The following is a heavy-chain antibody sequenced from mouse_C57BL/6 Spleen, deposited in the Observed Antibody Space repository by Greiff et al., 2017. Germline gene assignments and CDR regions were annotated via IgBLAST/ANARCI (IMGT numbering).Heavy chain of an antibody. Sequence: VQLQQSGAELVRPGTSVKVSCKASGYAFTNYLIEWVKQRPGQGLEWIGVINPGSGGTHYNEKFQGKATLTADKSSSTAYMQLSSLTSEASAVYFCARNYSSENIGNRGQGATLTLSS. V-gene: IGHV1-54*01. CDR3: ARNYSSENIGN. D-gene: IGHD1-1*01. CDR1: GYAFTNYL. CDR2: INPGSGGT. J-gene: IGHJ2*01.